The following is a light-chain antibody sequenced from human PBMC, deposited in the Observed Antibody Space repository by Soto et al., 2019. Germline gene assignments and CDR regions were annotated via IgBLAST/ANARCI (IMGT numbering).Light chain of an antibody. CDR1: QSVTTY. J-gene: IGKJ5*01. CDR2: DAS. V-gene: IGKV3-11*01. CDR3: QQRSNWPHSIT. Sequence: IVLTQSPATLSVSLGEGVTLSCRASQSVTTYLAWYQQKPGQAPRLLIYDASNRATGIPARFSGSGSETDFTLTISSLDPEDFAVYYCQQRSNWPHSITFGQGTRLEIK.